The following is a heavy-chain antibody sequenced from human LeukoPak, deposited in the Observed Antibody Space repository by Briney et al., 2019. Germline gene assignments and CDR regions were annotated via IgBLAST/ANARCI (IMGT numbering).Heavy chain of an antibody. CDR2: ISSTGSYI. J-gene: IGHJ5*02. CDR1: GFNLNSYM. Sequence: GSLRLSCAASGFNLNSYMLNWVRQAPGKGLEWVPSISSTGSYIYHADSVKGRFTISRDDPGNVVYLQMDSLRAEDTAVYYCSRVAQSGPTGWFDPWGQGTLVTVSS. V-gene: IGHV3-21*01. D-gene: IGHD1-1*01. CDR3: SRVAQSGPTGWFDP.